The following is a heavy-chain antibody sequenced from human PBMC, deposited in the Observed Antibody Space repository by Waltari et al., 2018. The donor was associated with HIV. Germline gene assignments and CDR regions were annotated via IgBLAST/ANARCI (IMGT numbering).Heavy chain of an antibody. Sequence: QVQLQQWGTGLLKPSETLSLTCAVYGGSLSGYYWSWIRQSPGKGLEWIGKIRHSGTTNYNPSLKRRVTMSVDTSRKQLSLKLTSVTAADTAVYYCARGYYYDTTEGWFDPWGQGTLVTVSS. CDR1: GGSLSGYY. D-gene: IGHD3-22*01. CDR3: ARGYYYDTTEGWFDP. V-gene: IGHV4-34*02. CDR2: IRHSGTT. J-gene: IGHJ5*02.